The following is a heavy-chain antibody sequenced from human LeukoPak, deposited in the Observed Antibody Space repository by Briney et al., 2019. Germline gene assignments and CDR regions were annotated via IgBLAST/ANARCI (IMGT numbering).Heavy chain of an antibody. J-gene: IGHJ5*02. CDR1: GGSISSSSYY. V-gene: IGHV4-39*01. CDR3: ARKVVVVAARSWFDP. D-gene: IGHD2-15*01. CDR2: IYYSGST. Sequence: SETLSLTCTVSGGSISSSSYYWGWIRQPPGKGLEWIGSIYYSGSTYYNPSLKSRVTISVDTSKNQFSLKLSSVTAADTAVYYCARKVVVVAARSWFDPWGQGTLVTVSS.